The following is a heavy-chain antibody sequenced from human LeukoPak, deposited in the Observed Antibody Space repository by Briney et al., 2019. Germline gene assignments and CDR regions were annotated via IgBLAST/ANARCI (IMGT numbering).Heavy chain of an antibody. J-gene: IGHJ4*02. CDR2: ISSSSSYI. Sequence: AGGSLRLSCAASGFTFSSYSMNWVRQAPGKGLEGVSSISSSSSYIYYADSVKGRFPISRDNAKNSLYLQMNSLRAEDTAVYYCARGPGYEGFWGQGTLVTVSS. V-gene: IGHV3-21*01. CDR3: ARGPGYEGF. D-gene: IGHD5-18*01. CDR1: GFTFSSYS.